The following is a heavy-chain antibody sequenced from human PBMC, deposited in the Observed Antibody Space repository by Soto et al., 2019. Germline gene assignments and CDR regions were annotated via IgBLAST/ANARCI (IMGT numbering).Heavy chain of an antibody. CDR3: ARSVVVATGFDY. V-gene: IGHV1-69*13. D-gene: IGHD1-26*01. CDR1: GGTFSSYA. CDR2: IIPIFGTA. J-gene: IGHJ4*02. Sequence: SVKVSCKASGGTFSSYAISWVRQAPGQGLEWMGGIIPIFGTANYAQRFQGRVTITADESTSTAYMELSSLRSEDTAVYYCARSVVVATGFDYWGQGTLVTVTS.